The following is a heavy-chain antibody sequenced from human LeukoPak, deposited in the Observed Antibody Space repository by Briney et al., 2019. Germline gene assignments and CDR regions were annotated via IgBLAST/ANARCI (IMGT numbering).Heavy chain of an antibody. CDR1: GFTFSSYS. Sequence: GGSLRLSCAASGFTFSSYSMNWVRQAPGKGLQWVSSISSSSSYIYYADSVKGRFTISRDNAENSLYLQMNSLRAEDTAVYYCARDQTAMANSRAFDIWGQGTTVTVSS. CDR3: ARDQTAMANSRAFDI. V-gene: IGHV3-21*01. J-gene: IGHJ3*02. D-gene: IGHD5-24*01. CDR2: ISSSSSYI.